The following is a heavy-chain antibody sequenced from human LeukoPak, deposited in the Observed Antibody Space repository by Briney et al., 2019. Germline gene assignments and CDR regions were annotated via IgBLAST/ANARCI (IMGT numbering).Heavy chain of an antibody. Sequence: ASVKVSCKASGYTFTSYGISWVRQAPGQGLEWMGWISAYNGNTNYAQKLQGRVTMTTDTSTSTAYMELRSLRSDDTAVYYSARDFYRPSRADGMDVWGQGTTVTVSS. V-gene: IGHV1-18*01. CDR1: GYTFTSYG. CDR2: ISAYNGNT. CDR3: ARDFYRPSRADGMDV. D-gene: IGHD2/OR15-2a*01. J-gene: IGHJ6*02.